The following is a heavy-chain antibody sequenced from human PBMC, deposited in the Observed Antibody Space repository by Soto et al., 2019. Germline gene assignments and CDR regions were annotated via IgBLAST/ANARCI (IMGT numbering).Heavy chain of an antibody. CDR2: ISYDGSNK. D-gene: IGHD3-9*01. Sequence: PGGSLRLSCAASVLTFSSYGMHWVRQAPGKGLEWVAVISYDGSNKYYADSVKGRFTISRDNSKNTLYLQMNSLRAEETAVYYCAKGGYFDWLSYYYYYMDVWGKGTTVTVSS. J-gene: IGHJ6*03. V-gene: IGHV3-30*18. CDR1: VLTFSSYG. CDR3: AKGGYFDWLSYYYYYMDV.